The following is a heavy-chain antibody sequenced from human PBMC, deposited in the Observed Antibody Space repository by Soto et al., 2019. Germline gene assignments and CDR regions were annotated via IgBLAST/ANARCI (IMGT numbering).Heavy chain of an antibody. J-gene: IGHJ6*02. Sequence: ESLKISCKGSGYSFTSYWIGWVRQMPGKGLEWMGIIYPGDSDTRYSPSFQGQVTISADKFISTAYLQWSSLKASDTAMYYCARPWSPRGSGMDVWGQGTTVTVSS. V-gene: IGHV5-51*01. CDR1: GYSFTSYW. CDR2: IYPGDSDT. D-gene: IGHD1-26*01. CDR3: ARPWSPRGSGMDV.